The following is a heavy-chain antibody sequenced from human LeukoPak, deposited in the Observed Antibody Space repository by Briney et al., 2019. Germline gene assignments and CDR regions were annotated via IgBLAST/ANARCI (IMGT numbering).Heavy chain of an antibody. V-gene: IGHV4-59*08. CDR1: GGSISSYY. J-gene: IGHJ4*02. D-gene: IGHD3-3*01. CDR3: ARLQGVALDY. CDR2: IYYSGST. Sequence: SETLSLTCTVSGGSISSYYWSWIRQPPGKGLEWIGYIYYSGSTNYNPSLKSRVTISADTSKNQFSLKLSSVTAADTAVYYCARLQGVALDYWGQGALVTVSS.